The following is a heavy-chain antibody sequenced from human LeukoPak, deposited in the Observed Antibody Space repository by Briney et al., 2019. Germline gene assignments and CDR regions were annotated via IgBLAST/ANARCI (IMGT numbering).Heavy chain of an antibody. D-gene: IGHD2-15*01. CDR3: ARARRDCSGGTCFSYYFDN. V-gene: IGHV3-64*01. J-gene: IGHJ4*02. CDR1: GFTFSNHA. Sequence: GGSLRLSCAASGFTFSNHAIHWVRQAPGKGLECVSAISSIEGRIYYANSVKGRFTISRDNSKNMVFLQMGSLRAEDMAVYYCARARRDCSGGTCFSYYFDNWGQGTLVTVSP. CDR2: ISSIEGRI.